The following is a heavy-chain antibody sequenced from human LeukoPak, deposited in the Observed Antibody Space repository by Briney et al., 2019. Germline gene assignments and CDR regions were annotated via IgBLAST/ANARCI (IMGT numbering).Heavy chain of an antibody. CDR3: ARLQNRLMHDY. J-gene: IGHJ4*02. V-gene: IGHV4-61*02. Sequence: SETLSLTCTVSGGSISSGNYYWSWIRQPAGKGLEWIGRIYTDGTTIYNPSLKKRLNISLDTSKNQVSLKLSSVSAAETAVYYCARLQNRLMHDYWGQGTLVTVSS. CDR2: IYTDGTT. D-gene: IGHD1-14*01. CDR1: GGSISSGNYY.